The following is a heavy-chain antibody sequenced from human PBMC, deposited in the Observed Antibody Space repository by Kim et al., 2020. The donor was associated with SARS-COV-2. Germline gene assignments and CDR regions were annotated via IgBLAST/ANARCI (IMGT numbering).Heavy chain of an antibody. CDR2: IYNRGST. V-gene: IGHV4-59*01. CDR3: AKCFAL. Sequence: AETLTLTCTVSGGSISSYYWSWIRQPPGKGLEWIGYIYNRGSTNYNPSLTRRDTISADTSKNQISLKLSSVTAADTAENYVAKCFALVGRGTVVTVSS. CDR1: GGSISSYY. J-gene: IGHJ2*01.